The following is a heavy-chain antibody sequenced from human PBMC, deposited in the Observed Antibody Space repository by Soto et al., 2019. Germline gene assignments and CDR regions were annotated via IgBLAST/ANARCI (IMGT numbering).Heavy chain of an antibody. J-gene: IGHJ3*02. D-gene: IGHD3-16*01. Sequence: GASVKVSCKASGYTFTGNYMHWVRQATGQGLEWMGWINPNSGETIYAQKFQGRVTMTEDTSTDTAYMELSSLRSEDTAVYYCATDSQIMITFGGVPPGAFDIWGQGTMVTVSS. CDR1: GYTFTGNY. V-gene: IGHV1-2*02. CDR3: ATDSQIMITFGGVPPGAFDI. CDR2: INPNSGET.